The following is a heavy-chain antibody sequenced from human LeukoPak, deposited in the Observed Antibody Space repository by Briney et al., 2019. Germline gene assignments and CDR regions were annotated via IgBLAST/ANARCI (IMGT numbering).Heavy chain of an antibody. CDR3: ARDSGSGNNDY. J-gene: IGHJ4*02. CDR1: GYTFTSYA. CDR2: TSAGNGNT. D-gene: IGHD1-26*01. Sequence: ASVNVSCKASGYTFTSYAIHWVRQAPGQRLEWMGWTSAGNGNTKYSQNFQGRVTFISNTSATTAFMELSSLRSEDAAVYYCARDSGSGNNDYWGQGTLVTVSS. V-gene: IGHV1-3*01.